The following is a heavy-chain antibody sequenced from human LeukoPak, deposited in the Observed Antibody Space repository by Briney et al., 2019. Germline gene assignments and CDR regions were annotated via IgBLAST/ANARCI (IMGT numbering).Heavy chain of an antibody. CDR1: GFTFSSYA. J-gene: IGHJ3*02. V-gene: IGHV3-30-3*01. CDR2: ISYDGSNK. D-gene: IGHD3-10*01. Sequence: GGSLRLSCAASGFTFSSYAMHWVRQAPGKGLEWVAVISYDGSNKYYADSVKGRFTISRDNSKNTLYLQMNSLRAEDTAVYYCARHRTSSGSYVFDIWGQGTMVTVSS. CDR3: ARHRTSSGSYVFDI.